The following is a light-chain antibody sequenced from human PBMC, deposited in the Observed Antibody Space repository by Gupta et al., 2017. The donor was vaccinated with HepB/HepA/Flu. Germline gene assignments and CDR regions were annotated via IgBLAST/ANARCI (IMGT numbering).Light chain of an antibody. CDR1: QSVSSY. CDR3: QQRSSCPFP. CDR2: DAS. Sequence: IVLTHSPPTLSSSPGERATLSCRASQSVSSYLAWYQQKPGQAPRLLIYDASNRASGIPARFSGSGSGTDFTLTISSREPEDFAVYYCQQRSSCPFPFGRGTKVEIK. J-gene: IGKJ1*01. V-gene: IGKV3-11*01.